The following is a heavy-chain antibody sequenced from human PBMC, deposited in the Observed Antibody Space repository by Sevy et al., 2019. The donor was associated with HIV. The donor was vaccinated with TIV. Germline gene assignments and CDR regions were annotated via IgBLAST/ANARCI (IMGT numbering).Heavy chain of an antibody. J-gene: IGHJ4*02. D-gene: IGHD2-8*02. CDR1: GFTFSYSG. Sequence: GGSLRLSCAASGFTFSYSGMHWVRQAPGKGLEWVTFIQFDGSSQYYADSVKGRFTILRYNSKNTLYLQMNSLRGDDTAVYYCAKNTAAVGVGGFDYWGQGALVTVSS. V-gene: IGHV3-30*02. CDR2: IQFDGSSQ. CDR3: AKNTAAVGVGGFDY.